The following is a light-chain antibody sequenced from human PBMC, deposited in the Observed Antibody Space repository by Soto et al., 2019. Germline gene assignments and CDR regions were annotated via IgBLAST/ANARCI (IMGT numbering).Light chain of an antibody. V-gene: IGKV1-33*01. CDR3: QQYESLPLT. J-gene: IGKJ5*01. CDR2: DAS. Sequence: DIQMTQSPSSLSASVGDRGTITWQASQDINKNLIWYQQKPGKAPKLLIYDASDLETGVPSRFSGSGSGTGFTFTISSLQPEDFATYYCQQYESLPLTFGQGTRLEIK. CDR1: QDINKN.